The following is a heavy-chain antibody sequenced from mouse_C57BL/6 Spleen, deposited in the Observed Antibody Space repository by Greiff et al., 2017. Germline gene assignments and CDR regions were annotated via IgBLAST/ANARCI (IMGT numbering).Heavy chain of an antibody. CDR2: IYPGDGDT. V-gene: IGHV1-80*01. D-gene: IGHD2-1*01. Sequence: QVQLQQSGAELVKPGASVKISCKASGYAFSSYWMNWVKQRPGKGLEWIGQIYPGDGDTNYNGKFKGKATLTADKSSSTAYMQLSSLTSEDSAVYFCARSGGNSLYYFDYWGQGTTLTVSS. J-gene: IGHJ2*01. CDR3: ARSGGNSLYYFDY. CDR1: GYAFSSYW.